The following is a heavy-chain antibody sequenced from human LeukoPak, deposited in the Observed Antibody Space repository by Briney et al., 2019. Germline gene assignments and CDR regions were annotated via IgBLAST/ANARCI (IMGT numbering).Heavy chain of an antibody. J-gene: IGHJ6*02. CDR2: IYTSGST. Sequence: PSQTLSLTCTVSGGSLSSGSYYWSWIRQPAGKGLEWIGRIYTSGSTNYNPSLKSRVTISVDTSKNQFSLKLSSVTAADTAVYYCASRRFGRRYGMDVWGQGTTVTVSS. CDR3: ASRRFGRRYGMDV. V-gene: IGHV4-61*02. D-gene: IGHD3-10*01. CDR1: GGSLSSGSYY.